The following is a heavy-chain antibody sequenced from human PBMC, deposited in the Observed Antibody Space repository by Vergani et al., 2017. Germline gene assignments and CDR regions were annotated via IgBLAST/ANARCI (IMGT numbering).Heavy chain of an antibody. CDR1: GGSISSYY. Sequence: QVQLQESGPGLVKPSETLSLTCTVSGGSISSYYWSWIRQPPGKGLEWIGYIYYSGSTYYNPSLKSRVTISVDTSKNQFSLKLSSVTAADTAVYYCARDLEVGYCSGGSCYNYWGQGTLVTVSS. J-gene: IGHJ4*02. CDR3: ARDLEVGYCSGGSCYNY. CDR2: IYYSGST. V-gene: IGHV4-4*08. D-gene: IGHD2-15*01.